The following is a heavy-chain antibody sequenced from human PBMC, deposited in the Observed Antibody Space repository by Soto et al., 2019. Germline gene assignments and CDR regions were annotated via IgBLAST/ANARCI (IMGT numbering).Heavy chain of an antibody. V-gene: IGHV3-15*01. CDR2: IKSKTDGGTT. D-gene: IGHD6-6*01. Sequence: GGSLRLSCAASGFTFSNAWMSWVRQAPGKGLEWVGRIKSKTDGGTTDYAAPVKGRFTISRDDSKNTLYLQMNSLKTEDTAVYYCTTCVPLYSSSDYGMDVWGQGTTVTVSS. CDR3: TTCVPLYSSSDYGMDV. CDR1: GFTFSNAW. J-gene: IGHJ6*02.